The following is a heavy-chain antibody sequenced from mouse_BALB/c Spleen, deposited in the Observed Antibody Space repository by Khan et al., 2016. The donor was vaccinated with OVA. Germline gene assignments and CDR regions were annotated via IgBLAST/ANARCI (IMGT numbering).Heavy chain of an antibody. CDR1: GYTFTSYW. Sequence: QVHVKQSGAELVKAGASVKMSCRASGYTFTSYWMHWVKQRLGQGLEWFAETNPTNGRTYYSEKFKSKATLTVDKSSSTAYMLLSGPTFEDSAVYYCARIKKIVATYFDYWGQGTTLTVSS. V-gene: IGHV1S81*02. CDR3: ARIKKIVATYFDY. CDR2: TNPTNGRT. J-gene: IGHJ2*01. D-gene: IGHD1-1*01.